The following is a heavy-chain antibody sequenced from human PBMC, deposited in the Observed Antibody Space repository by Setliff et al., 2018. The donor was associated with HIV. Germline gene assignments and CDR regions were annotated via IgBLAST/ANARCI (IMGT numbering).Heavy chain of an antibody. CDR1: GGSIRSGSYF. CDR2: IYTSGST. D-gene: IGHD5-12*01. Sequence: SETLSLTCSVSGGSIRSGSYFWSWIRQPVGKGLEWIGHIYTSGSTNYNPSLKSRVTMSVDTSKNQFSLNLSSVTAADTAVYYCALDPGYRRDNWGQGTLVTVSS. V-gene: IGHV4-61*09. J-gene: IGHJ4*02. CDR3: ALDPGYRRDN.